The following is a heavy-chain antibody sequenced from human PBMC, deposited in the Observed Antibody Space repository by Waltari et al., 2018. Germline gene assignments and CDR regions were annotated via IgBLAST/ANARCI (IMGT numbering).Heavy chain of an antibody. CDR2: IFHTGTT. V-gene: IGHV4-39*01. Sequence: QLQLQESGPGLVKPSETLSLPCTVSGGSIDSSSYYWGWIRQSPGKGLEWIGTIFHTGTTYDKPALKSRVTLSIDTSKNQFSLKLSSVIATDTAVYYCARLSSTSTGNYYYGLDVWGQGTKVT. D-gene: IGHD3-10*01. CDR1: GGSIDSSSYY. J-gene: IGHJ6*02. CDR3: ARLSSTSTGNYYYGLDV.